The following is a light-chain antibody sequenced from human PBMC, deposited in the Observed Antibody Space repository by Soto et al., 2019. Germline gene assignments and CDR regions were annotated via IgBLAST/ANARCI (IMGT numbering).Light chain of an antibody. Sequence: IVLTQSPGTLSLSPGERATLSCRASQSISNNYLAWYQQKPGQAPRLLLYRTSSRATGIPDRISGSGSGTDFTLTISRLEPEDFAVYYCQQYGSSPYTFGQGTKLEIK. V-gene: IGKV3-20*01. CDR1: QSISNNY. CDR2: RTS. J-gene: IGKJ2*01. CDR3: QQYGSSPYT.